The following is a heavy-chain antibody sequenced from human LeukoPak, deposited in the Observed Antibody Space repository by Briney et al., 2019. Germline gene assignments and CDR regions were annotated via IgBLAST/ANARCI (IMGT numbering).Heavy chain of an antibody. CDR1: GFTFSDYY. CDR3: ARDAHVLRYFDWFSHDAFDI. D-gene: IGHD3-9*01. CDR2: ISSSGSTI. Sequence: GGSLRLSCAASGFTFSDYYMSWIRQAPGKGLEWVSYISSSGSTIYYADSVKGRFTISRDNAKNSLYLQMNSLRAEDTAVYYCARDAHVLRYFDWFSHDAFDIWGQGTIVTVSS. V-gene: IGHV3-11*01. J-gene: IGHJ3*02.